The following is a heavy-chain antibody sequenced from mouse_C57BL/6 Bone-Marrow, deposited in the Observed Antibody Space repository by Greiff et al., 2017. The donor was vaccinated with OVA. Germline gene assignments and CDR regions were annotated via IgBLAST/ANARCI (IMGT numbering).Heavy chain of an antibody. D-gene: IGHD2-1*01. CDR1: GYAFTNYL. V-gene: IGHV1-54*01. CDR2: INPGSGGT. Sequence: VQLKQSGAELVRPGTSVKVSCKASGYAFTNYLIEWVKQRPGQGLEWIGVINPGSGGTNYNEKFKGKATLTADKSSSTAYMQLSSLTSEDAAVYFCARSDYGNYFDYWGQGTTLTVSS. J-gene: IGHJ2*01. CDR3: ARSDYGNYFDY.